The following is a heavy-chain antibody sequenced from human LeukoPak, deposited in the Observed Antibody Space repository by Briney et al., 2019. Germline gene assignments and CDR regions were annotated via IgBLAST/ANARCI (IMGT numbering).Heavy chain of an antibody. CDR3: ARPLWFGELLPLGY. CDR2: INHSGST. Sequence: KPSETLSLTCAVYGGSFSGYYWSWIRQPPGKGLEWIGEINHSGSTNYNPSLKSRVTISVDTSKNQFSLKLSSVTAADTAVYYCARPLWFGELLPLGYWGQGTLVTVSS. V-gene: IGHV4-34*01. D-gene: IGHD3-10*01. CDR1: GGSFSGYY. J-gene: IGHJ4*02.